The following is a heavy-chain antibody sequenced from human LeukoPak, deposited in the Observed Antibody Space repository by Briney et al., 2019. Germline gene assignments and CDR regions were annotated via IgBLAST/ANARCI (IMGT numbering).Heavy chain of an antibody. CDR3: ARGTGNAFDI. J-gene: IGHJ3*02. V-gene: IGHV4-61*02. Sequence: SETLSLTCTVSGGSISSGSYDWSWLRQPAGKGLDWIGRVYTSGSTNYNPSLKSRGTISVDTSKNQFSLKLTSVTAADTAVYYCARGTGNAFDIWGQGTMVTVSS. CDR2: VYTSGST. CDR1: GGSISSGSYD. D-gene: IGHD1-14*01.